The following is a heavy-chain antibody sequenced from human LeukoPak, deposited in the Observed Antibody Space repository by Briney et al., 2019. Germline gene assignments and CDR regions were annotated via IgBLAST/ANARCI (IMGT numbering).Heavy chain of an antibody. CDR3: ASGTIVGARGADN. D-gene: IGHD1-26*01. J-gene: IGHJ4*02. CDR1: GFTFSTCS. V-gene: IGHV3-21*01. Sequence: GGSLRLSCAASGFTFSTCSMKWVRQAPGEALEWVSSISGSSYHIYYADSVKGRFTISRDNANNLLYLQMNSLRAEDTAVYYCASGTIVGARGADNWGQGTLVIVSS. CDR2: ISGSSYHI.